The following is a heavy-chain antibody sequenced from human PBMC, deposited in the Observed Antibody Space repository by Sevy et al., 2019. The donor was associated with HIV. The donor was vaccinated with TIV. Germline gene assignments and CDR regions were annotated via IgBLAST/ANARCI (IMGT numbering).Heavy chain of an antibody. CDR3: ARGRSAYGDYELVDY. CDR1: GGSISSYY. Sequence: SETLSLTCTVSGGSISSYYWSWIRQPPGKGLEWIGSIYYSGSTNYNPSLKSRVTISVDTSKNQFSLKLSSVTAADTAVYYCARGRSAYGDYELVDYWGQGTLVTVSS. CDR2: IYYSGST. J-gene: IGHJ4*02. D-gene: IGHD4-17*01. V-gene: IGHV4-59*01.